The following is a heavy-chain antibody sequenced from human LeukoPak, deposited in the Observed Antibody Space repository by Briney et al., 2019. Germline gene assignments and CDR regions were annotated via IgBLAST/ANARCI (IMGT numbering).Heavy chain of an antibody. CDR3: ARSDSGWSQIDY. Sequence: GGSLRLSCAASGFTFSSYSMNWVRQAPGKGLEWVSSISSSSSYIYYADSVKGRFTISRDNAKNPLYLQMNSLRAEDTAVYYCARSDSGWSQIDYWGQGTLVTVSS. CDR2: ISSSSSYI. J-gene: IGHJ4*02. D-gene: IGHD6-19*01. V-gene: IGHV3-21*01. CDR1: GFTFSSYS.